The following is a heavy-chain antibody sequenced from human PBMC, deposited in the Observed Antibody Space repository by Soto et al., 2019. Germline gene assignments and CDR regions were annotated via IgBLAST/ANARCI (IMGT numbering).Heavy chain of an antibody. CDR3: ARLQFGEGFDY. J-gene: IGHJ4*02. CDR2: ILHTGGT. D-gene: IGHD3-10*01. V-gene: IGHV4-30-2*01. CDR1: GGSISGGGFS. Sequence: LSLTCAVSGGSISGGGFSWSWIRQPPGKGLEWIGYILHTGGTQYNPSLKSRVSMSVDKSKNQFSLHLTSVTAANTAVYYCARLQFGEGFDYWGQGALVTVSS.